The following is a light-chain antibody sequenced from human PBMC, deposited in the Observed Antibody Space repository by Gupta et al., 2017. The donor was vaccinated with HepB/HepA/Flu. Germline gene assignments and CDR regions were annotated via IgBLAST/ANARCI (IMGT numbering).Light chain of an antibody. CDR3: CSYAGSSTWV. V-gene: IGLV2-23*02. CDR1: SSDVGSYNL. Sequence: QSALTQTASVSGSPGQSINISCTGTSSDVGSYNLVSWYQQHPGKAPKLMIYEVSKRPSGVSNRFSGSKSGNTASLTISGLQAEDEADYYCCSYAGSSTWVFGGGTKLTAL. CDR2: EVS. J-gene: IGLJ3*02.